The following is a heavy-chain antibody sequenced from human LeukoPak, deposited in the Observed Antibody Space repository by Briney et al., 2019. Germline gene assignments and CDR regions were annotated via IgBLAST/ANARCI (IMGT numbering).Heavy chain of an antibody. CDR3: IVFGDSNH. CDR2: THSSGGT. V-gene: IGHV3-53*01. Sequence: GGSLRLSCAVSGFTGSHNYMSWVRQAPGKGLEWVSATHSSGGTYYADSVKGRFTISRDTSKNTLYLQINSLSVEDTAVYYCIVFGDSNHWGQGTLVTVSS. D-gene: IGHD4-17*01. J-gene: IGHJ5*02. CDR1: GFTGSHNY.